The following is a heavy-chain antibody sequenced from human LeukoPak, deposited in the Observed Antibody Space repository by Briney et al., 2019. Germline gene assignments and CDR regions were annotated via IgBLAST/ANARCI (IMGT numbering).Heavy chain of an antibody. V-gene: IGHV4-34*01. Sequence: SETLSLTCAVYGGSFSGYYWSWIRQPPGKGLEWIGEINHSGSTYYNPSLKSRVTISVDTSKNQFSLKLSSVTAADTAVYYCARDLVVRGEFDYWGQGTLVTVSS. CDR3: ARDLVVRGEFDY. D-gene: IGHD3-10*01. J-gene: IGHJ4*02. CDR2: INHSGST. CDR1: GGSFSGYY.